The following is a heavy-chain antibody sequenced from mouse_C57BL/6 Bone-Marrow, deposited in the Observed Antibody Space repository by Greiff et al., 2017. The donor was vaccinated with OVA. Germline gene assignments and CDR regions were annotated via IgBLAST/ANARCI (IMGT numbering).Heavy chain of an antibody. J-gene: IGHJ4*01. CDR3: ARAGYDGVMDY. V-gene: IGHV3-5*01. CDR2: IYYSGTI. D-gene: IGHD2-2*01. Sequence: EVKVEESGPGLVKPSQTVFLTCTVTGISITTGNYRWSWIRQFPGNKLEWIGYIYYSGTITYNPSLTSRTTITRDTPKNQFFLEMNSLTAEDTATYYCARAGYDGVMDYWGQGTSVTVSS. CDR1: GISITTGNYR.